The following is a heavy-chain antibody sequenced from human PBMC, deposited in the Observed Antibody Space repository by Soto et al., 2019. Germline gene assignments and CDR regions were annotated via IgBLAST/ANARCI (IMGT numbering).Heavy chain of an antibody. V-gene: IGHV1-69*13. Sequence: ASVKVSCKASGCTFSSYSISWVRQAPGQGLEWMGGIIPIFGTANYAQKFQGRVTITADESTSTAYMELSSLRSEETAVYYCAIQEGDSSGGRHYYFDCWGQGTLVTVS. CDR3: AIQEGDSSGGRHYYFDC. D-gene: IGHD6-19*01. J-gene: IGHJ4*02. CDR1: GCTFSSYS. CDR2: IIPIFGTA.